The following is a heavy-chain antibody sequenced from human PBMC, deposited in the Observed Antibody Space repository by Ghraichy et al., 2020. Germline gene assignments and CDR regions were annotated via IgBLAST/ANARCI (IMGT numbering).Heavy chain of an antibody. CDR1: GYTFTDYY. CDR3: ARVMAARYRWFDP. D-gene: IGHD2-21*01. V-gene: IGHV1-2*06. Sequence: ASVKVSCKASGYTFTDYYINWVRQAPGQGPEWMGRINPDRGVTNYAQNFQGRVTMTRDKSTSTAYMELSRLKSDDTAVYYCARVMAARYRWFDPWGQGTLVTVSS. J-gene: IGHJ5*02. CDR2: INPDRGVT.